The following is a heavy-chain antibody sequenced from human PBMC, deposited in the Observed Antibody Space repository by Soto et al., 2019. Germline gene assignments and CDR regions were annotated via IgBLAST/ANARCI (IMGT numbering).Heavy chain of an antibody. V-gene: IGHV3-7*01. J-gene: IGHJ4*02. Sequence: EAHLVESGGALVQPGGSLRVSCAASELTFRTHWLMWVRQAPGKGLEWVANINPDGSQSYYVDSVKGRFTISRDNAKNSLYLQMNSLRAEDTAVYYCARGAEAQLWFFLFWGQGTLVTVSS. D-gene: IGHD5-18*01. CDR1: ELTFRTHW. CDR3: ARGAEAQLWFFLF. CDR2: INPDGSQS.